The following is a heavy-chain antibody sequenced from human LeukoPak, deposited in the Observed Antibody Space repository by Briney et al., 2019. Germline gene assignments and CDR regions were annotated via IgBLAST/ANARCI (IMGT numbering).Heavy chain of an antibody. Sequence: GGSLRLSCAASGFTFSSYGMSWVRQAPGKGLEWVSAISGSGGSTYYADSVKGRFTISRDNSKNTLFLQTNSLRADDTAIYYCAKNLVSYGDSSTEYWGQGTLVTVSS. J-gene: IGHJ4*02. CDR3: AKNLVSYGDSSTEY. CDR2: ISGSGGST. CDR1: GFTFSSYG. V-gene: IGHV3-23*01. D-gene: IGHD4-17*01.